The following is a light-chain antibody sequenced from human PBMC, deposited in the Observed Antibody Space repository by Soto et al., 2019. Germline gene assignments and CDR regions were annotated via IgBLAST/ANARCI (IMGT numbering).Light chain of an antibody. CDR3: QAYDYSLTASV. V-gene: IGLV1-40*01. Sequence: QSVLTQPPSVSGAPGQTITMSCTGSGSNVGASYDVHWYQVLPGAGPKLVIFGNRNRPSGVPERFSGSKSGTSASLAITGLQAEDEADYYCQAYDYSLTASVFGGGTKVTVL. CDR1: GSNVGASYD. J-gene: IGLJ3*02. CDR2: GNR.